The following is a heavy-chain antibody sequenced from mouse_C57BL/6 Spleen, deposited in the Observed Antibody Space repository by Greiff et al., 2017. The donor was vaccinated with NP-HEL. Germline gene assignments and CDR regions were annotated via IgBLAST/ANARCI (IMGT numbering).Heavy chain of an antibody. D-gene: IGHD2-1*01. CDR1: GYTFTDHT. V-gene: IGHV1-78*01. CDR2: IYPRDGST. Sequence: VQLQQSDAELVKPGASVKISCKVSGYTFTDHTIHWMKQRPEQGLEWIGYIYPRDGSTKYNEKFKGKATLTADKSSSTAHMQLNSLTSEDSAVYFCARGGFYYGNYYYAMDYWGQGTSVTVSS. CDR3: ARGGFYYGNYYYAMDY. J-gene: IGHJ4*01.